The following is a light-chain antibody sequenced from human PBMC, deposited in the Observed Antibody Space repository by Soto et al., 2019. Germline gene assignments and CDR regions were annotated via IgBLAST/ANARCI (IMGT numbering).Light chain of an antibody. CDR1: GSNIGAGYD. CDR2: GNS. V-gene: IGLV1-40*01. CDR3: KSYDSILSMV. Sequence: QPVLTQPPSVSGAPGQRVTISCTGSGSNIGAGYDVHWYQQPPGTAPKLLIYGNSNRPSGVPDRFSGSKSGTSASLAITGLQAEDEADFYCKSYDSILSMVFGGGTKLTVL. J-gene: IGLJ2*01.